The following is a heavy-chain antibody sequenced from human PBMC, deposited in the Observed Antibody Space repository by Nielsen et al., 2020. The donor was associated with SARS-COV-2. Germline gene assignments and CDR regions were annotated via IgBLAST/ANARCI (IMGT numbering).Heavy chain of an antibody. D-gene: IGHD2-8*01. CDR1: GDTFSRYW. CDR2: IYPGDSDT. CDR3: ARLLGYCTNGVCFPGYYYYGMDV. J-gene: IGHJ6*02. V-gene: IGHV5-51*01. Sequence: GESLKISCQVSGDTFSRYWIGWVRQLSGKGLEWMGIIYPGDSDTRYSPSFQGQVTISADKSISTAYLQWSSLKASDTAMYYCARLLGYCTNGVCFPGYYYYGMDVWGQGTTVTVSS.